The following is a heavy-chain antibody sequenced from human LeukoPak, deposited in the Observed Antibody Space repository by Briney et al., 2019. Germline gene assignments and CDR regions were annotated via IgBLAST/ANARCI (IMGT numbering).Heavy chain of an antibody. CDR1: GFTFSKYW. CDR3: ATKQWLAPPPDS. V-gene: IGHV3-74*01. CDR2: INTDGTVT. J-gene: IGHJ4*02. Sequence: PGGSLRLSCAASGFTFSKYWMLWVRHAPGKGLESVSGINTDGTVTTYADSVKGRFTVSRDNADNTMFLQMNSVRDEDTAVYYCATKQWLAPPPDSWGQGTPVTVSS. D-gene: IGHD6-19*01.